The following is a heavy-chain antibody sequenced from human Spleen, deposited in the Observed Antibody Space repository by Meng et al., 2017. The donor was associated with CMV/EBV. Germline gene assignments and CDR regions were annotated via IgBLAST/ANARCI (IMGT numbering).Heavy chain of an antibody. V-gene: IGHV3-30*19. J-gene: IGHJ3*02. D-gene: IGHD3-10*01. Sequence: GESLKISCAASGFTFSSNGMHWVRQAPGKGLEWVALISYDGSNHYYADSAKGRFTIPRDNSQNTLYLQMNGLRTEDTAVYYCARDPGQSSDAFDIWGQGTMVTVSS. CDR3: ARDPGQSSDAFDI. CDR2: ISYDGSNH. CDR1: GFTFSSNG.